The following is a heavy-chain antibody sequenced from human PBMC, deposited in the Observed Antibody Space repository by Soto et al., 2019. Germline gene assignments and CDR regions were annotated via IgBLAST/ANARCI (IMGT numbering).Heavy chain of an antibody. Sequence: ASVKVSCKASGYTFTGYHMHWVRQAPGQGLEWMGWINPNSGGTNYAQKFQGWVTMTRDTSISTAYMELSRLRSDDTAVYYCARGGYSYGDGGLPYYYYGMDVWGQGTTVTVSS. CDR3: ARGGYSYGDGGLPYYYYGMDV. CDR1: GYTFTGYH. CDR2: INPNSGGT. D-gene: IGHD5-18*01. V-gene: IGHV1-2*04. J-gene: IGHJ6*02.